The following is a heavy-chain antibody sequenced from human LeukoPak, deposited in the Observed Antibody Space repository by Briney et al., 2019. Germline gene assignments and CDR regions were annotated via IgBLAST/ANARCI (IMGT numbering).Heavy chain of an antibody. CDR1: GYTFTNFY. J-gene: IGHJ4*02. V-gene: IGHV1-46*01. D-gene: IGHD1-26*01. CDR3: ARAPVGGTLDSVDY. Sequence: GASVKVSCKASGYTFTNFYIHWVRQAPGQGLEWLAIINPSGGSTTYAQKFQGRVTMTRDTSTNTVYMELSSLRSEDTAVYYCARAPVGGTLDSVDYWGQGTLVTVSS. CDR2: INPSGGST.